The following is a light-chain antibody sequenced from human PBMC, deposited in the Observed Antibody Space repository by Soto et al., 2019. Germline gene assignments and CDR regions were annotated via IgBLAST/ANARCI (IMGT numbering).Light chain of an antibody. J-gene: IGKJ1*01. V-gene: IGKV1-39*01. CDR1: QSISSY. Sequence: DLQMTQSPSSLSASVGDKVTITCRASQSISSYLHWYQQKPGKAPKLLIFATSTLLSGVPSRFSGSGSRTDYSLTISSLQPEDFATYYCQQSYGTPRTFGQGTKVEIK. CDR2: ATS. CDR3: QQSYGTPRT.